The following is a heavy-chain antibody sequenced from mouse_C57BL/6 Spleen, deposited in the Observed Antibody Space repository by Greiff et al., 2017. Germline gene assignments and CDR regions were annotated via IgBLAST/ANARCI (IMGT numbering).Heavy chain of an antibody. J-gene: IGHJ4*01. CDR2: IYPSDSET. D-gene: IGHD2-1*01. Sequence: VQLQQPGAELVRPGSSVKLSCKASGYTFTSYWMDWVKQRPGQGLEWIGNIYPSDSETHYNQKFKDKATLTVDKSSSTAYMQLSSLTSEDSAVYYCARGGYGNYERDAMDYWGQGTSVTVSS. CDR1: GYTFTSYW. V-gene: IGHV1-61*01. CDR3: ARGGYGNYERDAMDY.